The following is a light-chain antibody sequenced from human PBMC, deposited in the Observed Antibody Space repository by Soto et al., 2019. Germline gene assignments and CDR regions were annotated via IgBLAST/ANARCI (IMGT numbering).Light chain of an antibody. CDR2: EES. V-gene: IGKV1-9*01. CDR1: QAITNN. Sequence: DIHLTQSPSSLSASEGDRVTITFRASQAITNNLAWYQQKPGNPPRLLIYEESTLHSGVPSRFSGRKVGTQFILTIDSLQPEDFATYYCQQVKSYPRTFGGGTKADIK. CDR3: QQVKSYPRT. J-gene: IGKJ4*01.